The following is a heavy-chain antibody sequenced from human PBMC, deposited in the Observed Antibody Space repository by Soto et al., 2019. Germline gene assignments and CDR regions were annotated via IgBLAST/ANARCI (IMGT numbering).Heavy chain of an antibody. V-gene: IGHV1-69*01. J-gene: IGHJ6*02. Sequence: QVQLVQSGAEVKKPGSSVKVSCKASGGTFSSYAISWVRQAPGQGLEWMGGIIPIFGTANYAQKFQGRVTITADESTSTAYMALSSLRSEDTAVYYCARAQNAYCSGGSCYSDRAGYYYYGMDVWGQGTTVTVSS. CDR2: IIPIFGTA. D-gene: IGHD2-15*01. CDR3: ARAQNAYCSGGSCYSDRAGYYYYGMDV. CDR1: GGTFSSYA.